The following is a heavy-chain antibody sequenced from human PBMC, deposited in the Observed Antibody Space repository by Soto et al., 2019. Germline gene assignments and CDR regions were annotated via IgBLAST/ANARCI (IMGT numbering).Heavy chain of an antibody. CDR1: GFSLSTNGVG. V-gene: IGHV2-5*02. CDR3: ARRRDGAGVFDY. D-gene: IGHD6-19*01. J-gene: IGHJ4*02. CDR2: IYWDDDK. Sequence: QITLKESGPTLVKITQTLTLTCTFSGFSLSTNGVGVGWIRQSPGKALEWLALIYWDDDKHYSPSLKSRLTITKAPSRNHAVLTMTNMDPVDTATYYCARRRDGAGVFDYWGQGTLVTVSS.